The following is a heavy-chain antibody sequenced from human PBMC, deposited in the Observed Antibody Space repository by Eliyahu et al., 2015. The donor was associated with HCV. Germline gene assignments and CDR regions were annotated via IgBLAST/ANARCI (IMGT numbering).Heavy chain of an antibody. CDR2: INHSGST. V-gene: IGHV4-34*02. Sequence: QVQLQQWGAGLLKPSETLSLTCAVYGGSFXGYYWSWIRQPPGKGLEWIGEINHSGSTNYNPSLKSRVTISVDTSKNQFSLKLSSVTAADTAVYYCARGRRWLQYGLYAFDIWGQGTMVTVSS. D-gene: IGHD5-24*01. CDR3: ARGRRWLQYGLYAFDI. CDR1: GGSFXGYY. J-gene: IGHJ3*02.